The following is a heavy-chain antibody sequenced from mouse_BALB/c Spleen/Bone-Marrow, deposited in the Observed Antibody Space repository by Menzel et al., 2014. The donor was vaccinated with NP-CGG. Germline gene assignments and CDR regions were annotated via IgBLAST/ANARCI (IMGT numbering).Heavy chain of an antibody. CDR2: IDPANGNT. CDR1: GFNIKDTY. D-gene: IGHD1-1*01. V-gene: IGHV14-3*02. CDR3: ATYYFVSSYGFAY. J-gene: IGHJ3*01. Sequence: EVQLQQPGAELVKPGASVKLSCTASGFNIKDTYMHWVKQRPEQGLEWIGRIDPANGNTKYDPKFQGKATITADTSSNTAYLQLSSLTSEDTSVYYCATYYFVSSYGFAYWGQGTLVTVSA.